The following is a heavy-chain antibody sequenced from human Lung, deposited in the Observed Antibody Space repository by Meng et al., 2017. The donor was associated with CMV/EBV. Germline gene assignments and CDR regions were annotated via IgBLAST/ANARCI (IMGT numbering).Heavy chain of an antibody. CDR2: INPNSGGT. Sequence: SXXVSXKASGYFFTGHFVHWVRQAPGQGLEWMGWINPNSGGTKYTQKFQGRVTMTRDTSISTVYMELSGLRSDDTAMYYCARAQDTTSADYYNYGIDVWGQGXMVTSP. CDR3: ARAQDTTSADYYNYGIDV. D-gene: IGHD1-14*01. J-gene: IGHJ6*02. V-gene: IGHV1-2*02. CDR1: GYFFTGHF.